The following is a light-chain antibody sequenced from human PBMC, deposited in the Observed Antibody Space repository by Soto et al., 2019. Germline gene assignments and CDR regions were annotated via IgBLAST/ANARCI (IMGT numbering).Light chain of an antibody. CDR1: QSISNN. CDR2: GAS. J-gene: IGKJ1*01. Sequence: GERATLSCRAGQSISNNLAWYQQKPGQAPRLLIYGASTRATGIPARFTGSGSGTEFTLTISSLQSEDFAVYYCQQYSNWPRTFGQGTKVEIK. V-gene: IGKV3-15*01. CDR3: QQYSNWPRT.